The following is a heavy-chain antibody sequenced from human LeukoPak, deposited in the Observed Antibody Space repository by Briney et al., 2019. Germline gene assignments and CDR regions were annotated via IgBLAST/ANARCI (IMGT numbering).Heavy chain of an antibody. Sequence: SQTLSLTCTVSSGSINTGGFYWSWVRQPPGKALEWIGYIYHTGTTYYKSTLKSRITISIDRSENQFSLKLSSVTAADTAVYYCARAPAADIEDGSAAVVFDYWGQGTLVTVSS. V-gene: IGHV4-30-2*01. CDR3: ARAPAADIEDGSAAVVFDY. CDR2: IYHTGTT. D-gene: IGHD2-2*01. J-gene: IGHJ4*02. CDR1: SGSINTGGFY.